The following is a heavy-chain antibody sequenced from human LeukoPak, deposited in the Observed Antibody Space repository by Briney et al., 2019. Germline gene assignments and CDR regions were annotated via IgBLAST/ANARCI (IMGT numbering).Heavy chain of an antibody. CDR2: IYSGGST. CDR1: GFTVSSTC. CDR3: ARGQNIPA. D-gene: IGHD1/OR15-1a*01. J-gene: IGHJ4*02. Sequence: GGSLRLSCAASGFTVSSTCMNWVRQAPGKGLEWVSVIYSGGSTYYADSVKGRFTISRDNSKNTLYLQMNSLRAEDTAVYYCARGQNIPAWGQGTLVTVSS. V-gene: IGHV3-53*01.